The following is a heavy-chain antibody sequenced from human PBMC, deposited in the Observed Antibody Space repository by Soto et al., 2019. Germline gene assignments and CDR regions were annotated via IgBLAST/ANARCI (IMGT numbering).Heavy chain of an antibody. CDR1: GFTVSSNY. Sequence: GVSLRLSCAASGFTVSSNYMSWVRQAPGKGLEWVSVIYSGGSTYYADSVKGRFTISRHNSKNTLYLQMNSLRAEDTAVYYCARDFPGIAAAGTSSNYYYYYMDVWGKGTTVTVSS. CDR3: ARDFPGIAAAGTSSNYYYYYMDV. V-gene: IGHV3-53*04. J-gene: IGHJ6*03. CDR2: IYSGGST. D-gene: IGHD6-13*01.